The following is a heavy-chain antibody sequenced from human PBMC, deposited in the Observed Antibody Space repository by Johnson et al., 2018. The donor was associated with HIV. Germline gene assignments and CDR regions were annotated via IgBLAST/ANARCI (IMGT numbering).Heavy chain of an antibody. CDR3: ARACRDGYTCDVYDI. D-gene: IGHD5-24*01. CDR2: IWYDGSNK. CDR1: GFTFSSYG. Sequence: VPLVESGGGVVPPGRSLRLSCAASGFTFSSYGMHWVRQAPGKGLEWVAVIWYDGSNKYYADSVKGRFTISRDNSKNTLYLQMNSLRAEDTAVYYCARACRDGYTCDVYDIWGLGTMVTVS. J-gene: IGHJ3*02. V-gene: IGHV3-33*01.